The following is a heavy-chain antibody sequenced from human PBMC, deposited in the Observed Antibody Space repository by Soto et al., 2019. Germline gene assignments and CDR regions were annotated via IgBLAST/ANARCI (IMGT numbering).Heavy chain of an antibody. D-gene: IGHD4-4*01. CDR2: IDWSGEK. Sequence: QVTLKESGPVLVKPTETLTLRCTVSGLSITDSEMGVSWIRQPPPQPLAWLAHIDWSGEKSYRTFLTSRLAISKDPSKSQIVLTMTNMDPADTATYYCARRHLAVTVSPLFYTWGQGIPVTVSS. J-gene: IGHJ5*02. CDR3: ARRHLAVTVSPLFYT. CDR1: GLSITDSEMG. V-gene: IGHV2-26*01.